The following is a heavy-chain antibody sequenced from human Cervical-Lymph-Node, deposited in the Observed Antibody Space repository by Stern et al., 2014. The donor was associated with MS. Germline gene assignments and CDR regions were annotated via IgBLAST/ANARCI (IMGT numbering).Heavy chain of an antibody. D-gene: IGHD2-2*01. J-gene: IGHJ3*02. CDR2: TYYNGSS. CDR3: ARRRRFCSNTSCYNFEI. V-gene: IGHV4-31*03. Sequence: QLQLQESGPGLVKPSQTLSLTCIVSGSSISSGRYYWSWIRQQPGQGLEWIGFTYYNGSSNYNPSLKSRVNISLDTSQNQFSLTLDSVTAADTALYYCARRRRFCSNTSCYNFEIWGQGTMVIVSS. CDR1: GSSISSGRYY.